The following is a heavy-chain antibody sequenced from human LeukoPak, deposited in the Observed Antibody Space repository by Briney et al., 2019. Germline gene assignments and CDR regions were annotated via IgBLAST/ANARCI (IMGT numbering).Heavy chain of an antibody. CDR3: ARDRNYDSSGYYYPYFDY. J-gene: IGHJ4*02. V-gene: IGHV3-30*03. Sequence: PGGSLRLSCAASGFTFSSYGMHWVRQAPGKGLEWVALISYDGSNKYYADSVKGRFTISRDNSKNTLYLQMNSLRAEDTAVYYCARDRNYDSSGYYYPYFDYWGQGTLVTVSS. CDR1: GFTFSSYG. CDR2: ISYDGSNK. D-gene: IGHD3-22*01.